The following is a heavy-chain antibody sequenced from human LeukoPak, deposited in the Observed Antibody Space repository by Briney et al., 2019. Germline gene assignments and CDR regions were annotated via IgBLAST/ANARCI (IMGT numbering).Heavy chain of an antibody. D-gene: IGHD2-2*01. J-gene: IGHJ4*02. V-gene: IGHV4-34*01. CDR2: INHTGST. Sequence: PSETLSLTCAVSGGSFSGYYWSWIRQPPGKGLEWIGEINHTGSTNYNPSLKSRVTISVDTSKNQFSLKLSSVTAADTAVYYCARRADCSSTSCSDPYDDYWGQGTLVTVSS. CDR3: ARRADCSSTSCSDPYDDY. CDR1: GGSFSGYY.